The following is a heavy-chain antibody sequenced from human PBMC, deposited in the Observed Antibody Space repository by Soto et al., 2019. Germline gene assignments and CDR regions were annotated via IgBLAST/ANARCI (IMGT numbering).Heavy chain of an antibody. CDR2: ISPDCGRT. CDR1: GYTFTTYY. Sequence: QVQLVQSGAEVKKPGASVKVSCKASGYTFTTYYMHWVRQAPGQGLEWMGIISPDCGRTSHAQKFQGKVTMTRDTSTSTVYMELSSLRSEDTAVYYCATRDPGHYWGQGTLVTVSS. CDR3: ATRDPGHY. J-gene: IGHJ4*02. V-gene: IGHV1-46*01.